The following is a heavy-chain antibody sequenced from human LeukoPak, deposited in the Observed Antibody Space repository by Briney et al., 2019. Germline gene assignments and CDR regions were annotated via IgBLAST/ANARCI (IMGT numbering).Heavy chain of an antibody. CDR2: IYYSGST. V-gene: IGHV4-39*01. CDR3: ARQGAFNY. D-gene: IGHD3-16*01. J-gene: IGHJ4*02. CDR1: GGSISSSSYY. Sequence: SETLSLTCTVSGGSISSSSYYWGWIRQPPGKGLEWIGSIYYSGSTYYNPSLKSRVTISADTSKNQFSLKLSSVTAADTAVYYCARQGAFNYWGQGTLVTVSS.